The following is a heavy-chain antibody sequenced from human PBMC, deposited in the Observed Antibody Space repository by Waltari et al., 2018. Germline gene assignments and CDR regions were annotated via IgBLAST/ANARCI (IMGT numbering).Heavy chain of an antibody. V-gene: IGHV3-20*04. Sequence: EVQLVESGGGMVRPGGSLRLSCAGSGFTFNDYGMGWCRQVPGKGLEWVSGINWSGARTSYADAVMGRFTVSRDNAMNSLYLEMSSLRAEDTALYYCVREVFGSGWRESYFFDYWGQGTLVTVSS. D-gene: IGHD6-19*01. J-gene: IGHJ4*02. CDR2: INWSGART. CDR3: VREVFGSGWRESYFFDY. CDR1: GFTFNDYG.